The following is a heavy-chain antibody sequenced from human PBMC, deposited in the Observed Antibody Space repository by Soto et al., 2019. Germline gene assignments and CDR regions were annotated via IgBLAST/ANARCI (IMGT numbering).Heavy chain of an antibody. CDR3: ARGQEGVVATH. V-gene: IGHV4-34*01. CDR1: GGSLSGYY. J-gene: IGHJ4*02. Sequence: QVQLQQWGAGLLKPSETLSLNCAVNGGSLSGYYWSWIRQPPGKGLEWIGEIKDGGYTNYSPSLKCRATISSDTSNNQFSLRLNSVTAADTGVYYCARGQEGVVATHWDQGALVTVSS. CDR2: IKDGGYT. D-gene: IGHD5-12*01.